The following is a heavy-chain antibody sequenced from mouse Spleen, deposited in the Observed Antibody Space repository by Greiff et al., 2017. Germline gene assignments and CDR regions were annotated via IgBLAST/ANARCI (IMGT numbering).Heavy chain of an antibody. Sequence: QVQLQQSGPGLVQPSQSLSITCTVSGFSLTSYGVHWVRQSPGKGLEWLGVICSGGSTDYNAAFISRLSISKDNSKSQVFFKMNSLQADDTAIYYCARNCDYDVGGFAYWGQGTLVTVSA. CDR2: ICSGGST. CDR3: ARNCDYDVGGFAY. D-gene: IGHD2-4*01. CDR1: GFSLTSYG. V-gene: IGHV2-2*01. J-gene: IGHJ3*01.